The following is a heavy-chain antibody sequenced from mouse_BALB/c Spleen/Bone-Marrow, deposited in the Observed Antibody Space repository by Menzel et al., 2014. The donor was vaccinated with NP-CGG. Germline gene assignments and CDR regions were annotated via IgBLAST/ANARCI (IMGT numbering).Heavy chain of an antibody. Sequence: EVQGVESGGGLVKPGGSLKLSCAASGFTFSYYAMSWVRQSPEKRLEWVAEISSGGTYTYYPGTVTGRFTISRDNAKNTLYLEMSSLRSEDTAMYYCVRDSSGYFDYWGQGTTLTVSS. CDR2: ISSGGTYT. CDR3: VRDSSGYFDY. J-gene: IGHJ2*01. V-gene: IGHV5-9-4*01. CDR1: GFTFSYYA. D-gene: IGHD3-1*01.